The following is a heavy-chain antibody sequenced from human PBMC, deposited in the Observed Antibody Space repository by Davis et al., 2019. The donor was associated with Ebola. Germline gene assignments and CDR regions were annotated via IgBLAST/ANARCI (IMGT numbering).Heavy chain of an antibody. Sequence: ASVKVSCKASGYTFTNYGFSWVRQAPGQGLEWMGWISAYNGNTKYAQKLQGRVTLTTDTSTTTAYMELRSLRSDDTAVYYCARVLNFVMLGNYFDYWGQGTLVTVSS. CDR1: GYTFTNYG. CDR3: ARVLNFVMLGNYFDY. D-gene: IGHD2-8*01. CDR2: ISAYNGNT. J-gene: IGHJ4*02. V-gene: IGHV1-18*01.